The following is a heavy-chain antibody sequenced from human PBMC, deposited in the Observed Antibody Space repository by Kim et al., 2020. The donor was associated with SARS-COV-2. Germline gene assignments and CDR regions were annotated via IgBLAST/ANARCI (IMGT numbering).Heavy chain of an antibody. Sequence: SVKVSCKASGGTFSSYAISWVRQAPGQGLEWMGGIIPIFGTANYAQKFQGRVTITADESTSTAYMELSSLRSEDTAVYYCARVRGLYSSSAISQGYWYFDLWGRGTLVTVSS. D-gene: IGHD6-6*01. CDR2: IIPIFGTA. J-gene: IGHJ2*01. V-gene: IGHV1-69*13. CDR3: ARVRGLYSSSAISQGYWYFDL. CDR1: GGTFSSYA.